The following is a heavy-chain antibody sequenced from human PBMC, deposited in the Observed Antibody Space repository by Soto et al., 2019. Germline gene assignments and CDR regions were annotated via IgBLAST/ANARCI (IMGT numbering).Heavy chain of an antibody. CDR3: ATHRTYYDFWSGSPPMDV. Sequence: GESLKISCKGSGYSFTSYWIGWVRQMPGKGLEWMGIIYPGDSDTRYSPSFQGQVTISADKSISTAYLQWSSLKASDTAMYYCATHRTYYDFWSGSPPMDVWGQGTTVTVSS. J-gene: IGHJ6*02. V-gene: IGHV5-51*01. CDR1: GYSFTSYW. CDR2: IYPGDSDT. D-gene: IGHD3-3*01.